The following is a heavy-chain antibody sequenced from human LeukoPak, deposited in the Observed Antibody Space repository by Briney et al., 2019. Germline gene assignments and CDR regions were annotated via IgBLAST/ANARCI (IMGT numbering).Heavy chain of an antibody. Sequence: PGGSLRLSCAASGFSFSSYWMSWVRQAPGKGLEWVANIKQDGSEKYYVDSVKGRFTISRDNAKNSLYLQMNSVRAEDTAMYYCARDFFRYYYGSGSYLDYWGQGTLVTASS. CDR3: ARDFFRYYYGSGSYLDY. CDR1: GFSFSSYW. J-gene: IGHJ4*02. CDR2: IKQDGSEK. V-gene: IGHV3-7*01. D-gene: IGHD3-10*01.